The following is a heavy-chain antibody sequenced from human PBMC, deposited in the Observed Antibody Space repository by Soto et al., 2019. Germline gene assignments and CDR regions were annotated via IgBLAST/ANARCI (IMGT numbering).Heavy chain of an antibody. D-gene: IGHD2-21*02. Sequence: ETLSLTCSVSGGSISSYFRNWIRQAPGKGLEWIGCIYGSGDANYNPSLKSRVTISLDTSKNQFSLKLSSVTAADTAVYYCVSSRTAIYGDALDIWAQGTMVTVSS. J-gene: IGHJ3*02. CDR1: GGSISSYF. CDR3: VSSRTAIYGDALDI. V-gene: IGHV4-59*03. CDR2: IYGSGDA.